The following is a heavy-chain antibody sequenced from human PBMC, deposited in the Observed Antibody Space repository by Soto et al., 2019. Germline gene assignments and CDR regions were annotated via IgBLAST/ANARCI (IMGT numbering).Heavy chain of an antibody. V-gene: IGHV3-48*02. CDR2: ISSSSSTI. CDR1: GFTFSSYS. D-gene: IGHD6-13*01. J-gene: IGHJ6*02. CDR3: ARDRDRDSSSWYAIYYYGMDV. Sequence: LRLYCAASGFTFSSYSMNWVRQAPGKGLEWVSYISSSSSTIYYEDSVKGRCTISRDNAKNSLYLQMNSLRDEDTAVYYCARDRDRDSSSWYAIYYYGMDVWGQGTTVTVSS.